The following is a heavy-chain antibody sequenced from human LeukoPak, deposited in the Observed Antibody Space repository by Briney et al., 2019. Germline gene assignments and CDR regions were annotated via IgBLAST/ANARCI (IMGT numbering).Heavy chain of an antibody. CDR2: INHSGST. CDR3: ARVPPRADY. J-gene: IGHJ4*02. V-gene: IGHV4-34*01. Sequence: SETLSLTCAVYGGSFSGYYWSWIRQPPGKGLEWIGEINHSGSTNYNPSLKSRVTISVDTSKNQFSLKLSSVTAADTAVYYCARVPPRADYWGQGTLVTVPS. CDR1: GGSFSGYY.